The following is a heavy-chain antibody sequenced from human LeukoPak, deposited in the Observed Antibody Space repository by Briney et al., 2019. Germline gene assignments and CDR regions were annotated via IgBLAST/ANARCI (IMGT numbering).Heavy chain of an antibody. CDR3: ARDLRYTSGWPNWFDP. CDR1: GGSFSGYY. V-gene: IGHV4-34*01. D-gene: IGHD6-19*01. J-gene: IGHJ5*02. CDR2: INHSGST. Sequence: SETLSLTCAVYGGSFSGYYWSWIRQPPGKGLEWIGEINHSGSTNYNPSLKSRVTISVDTSKNQFSLKLSSVTAADTAVYYCARDLRYTSGWPNWFDPWGQGTLVTVSS.